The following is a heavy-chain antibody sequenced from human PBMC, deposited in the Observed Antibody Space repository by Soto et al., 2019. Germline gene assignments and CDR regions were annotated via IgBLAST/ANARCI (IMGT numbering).Heavy chain of an antibody. V-gene: IGHV4-31*03. D-gene: IGHD3-10*01. CDR1: GGSTSSGGYS. Sequence: PSETLSLTCTVSGGSTSSGGYSWTWIRQHPGKGLEWIGHIYYSGSTYYNPSLKSRVTISVDTSKNQFSLKLSSVTAADTAVYYCARVFGFGGMDVWGQGTTVTVSS. J-gene: IGHJ6*02. CDR3: ARVFGFGGMDV. CDR2: IYYSGST.